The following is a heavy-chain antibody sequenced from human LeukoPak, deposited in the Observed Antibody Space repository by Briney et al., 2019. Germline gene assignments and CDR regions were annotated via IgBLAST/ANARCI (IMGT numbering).Heavy chain of an antibody. CDR1: GFTFSSYW. V-gene: IGHV3-7*01. D-gene: IGHD3-10*01. Sequence: PGGSLRLSCAASGFTFSSYWMGWVRRAPGKGLEWVANIKEDGSQEYYVDSVRGRFTISRDNARNSVYLQMNSLGAEDTAVYYCAKGGAPFAESAYWGQGTLVTVSS. J-gene: IGHJ4*02. CDR2: IKEDGSQE. CDR3: AKGGAPFAESAY.